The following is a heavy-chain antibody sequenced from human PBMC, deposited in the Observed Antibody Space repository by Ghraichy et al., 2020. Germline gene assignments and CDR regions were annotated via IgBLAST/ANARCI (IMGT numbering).Heavy chain of an antibody. CDR1: GFSFSSYT. D-gene: IGHD4-17*01. CDR2: ISSRSDYI. J-gene: IGHJ3*01. V-gene: IGHV3-21*01. CDR3: ARDLSGDYEGDAFDL. Sequence: LSLTCAASGFSFSSYTLNWVRQAPGKGLEWVSSISSRSDYIYYADSLKGRFTSSRDNAKNSLYLQMNSLRAEDTAVYYCARDLSGDYEGDAFDLWGQGTLVIVSS.